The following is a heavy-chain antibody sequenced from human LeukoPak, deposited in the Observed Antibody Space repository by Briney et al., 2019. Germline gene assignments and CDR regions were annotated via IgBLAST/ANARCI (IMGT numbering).Heavy chain of an antibody. CDR3: ARGSTQYSSGWYGLDY. J-gene: IGHJ4*02. Sequence: PGGSLRLSCAASGFTFSSYWMHSVRQAPGKGLVWVSRVNSDGSSTTYADSVKGRFTISRDNAKNTLYLQMNSLRAEDTAVYYCARGSTQYSSGWYGLDYWGQGTLVTVSS. D-gene: IGHD6-19*01. CDR2: VNSDGSST. CDR1: GFTFSSYW. V-gene: IGHV3-74*01.